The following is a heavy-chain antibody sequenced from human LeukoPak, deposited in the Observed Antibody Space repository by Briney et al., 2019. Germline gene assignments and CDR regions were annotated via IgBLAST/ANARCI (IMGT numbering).Heavy chain of an antibody. CDR3: ARYGSGSPFDY. Sequence: GGSLRLSCAASGFTISSYSMSWVRQAPGKGLEWVSSISSSSSYIYYADSVKGRFTISRDNAKNSLYLQMNSLRAEDTAVYYCARYGSGSPFDYWGQGTLVTVSS. D-gene: IGHD3-10*01. V-gene: IGHV3-21*01. J-gene: IGHJ4*02. CDR1: GFTISSYS. CDR2: ISSSSSYI.